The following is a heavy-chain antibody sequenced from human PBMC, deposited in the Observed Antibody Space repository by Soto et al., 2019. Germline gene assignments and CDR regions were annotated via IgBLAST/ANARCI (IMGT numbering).Heavy chain of an antibody. Sequence: SETLSLTCTVSGGPISSYYWSWIRQPPGKGLEWIGYIYYSGSTNYNPSLKSRVTISVDTSKNQFSLKLSSVTAADTAVYYCARDDSGVYSTNYYGMDVWGQGTTVTVSS. V-gene: IGHV4-59*01. CDR1: GGPISSYY. D-gene: IGHD1-26*01. J-gene: IGHJ6*02. CDR2: IYYSGST. CDR3: ARDDSGVYSTNYYGMDV.